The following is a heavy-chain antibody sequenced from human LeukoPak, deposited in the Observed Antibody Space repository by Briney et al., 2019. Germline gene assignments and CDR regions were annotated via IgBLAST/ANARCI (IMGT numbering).Heavy chain of an antibody. CDR1: GFTFSSYS. D-gene: IGHD1-26*01. Sequence: GGSLRLSCAASGFTFSSYSMNWVRQAPGKGLEWVGFIRSKAYGGTTEYAASVKGRFTISRDDSKSIAYLQMNSLKTEDTAVYYCTRVSGSYYGYYYYGMDVWGQGTTVTVSS. J-gene: IGHJ6*02. CDR2: IRSKAYGGTT. CDR3: TRVSGSYYGYYYYGMDV. V-gene: IGHV3-49*04.